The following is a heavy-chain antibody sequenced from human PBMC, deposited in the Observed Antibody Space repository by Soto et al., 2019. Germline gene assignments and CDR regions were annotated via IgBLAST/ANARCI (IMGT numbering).Heavy chain of an antibody. CDR3: TALVGATMFDY. CDR2: IKSKTDGGTT. CDR1: GFTFSNAW. J-gene: IGHJ4*02. D-gene: IGHD1-26*01. V-gene: IGHV3-15*01. Sequence: EVQLVESGGGLVKPGGSLRLSCAASGFTFSNAWMSWVRQAPGKGLEWVGRIKSKTDGGTTDYAAPVKGRFTISRDDSTNTLYLQMNSLKTEDTAVYYCTALVGATMFDYWGQGTLVTVSS.